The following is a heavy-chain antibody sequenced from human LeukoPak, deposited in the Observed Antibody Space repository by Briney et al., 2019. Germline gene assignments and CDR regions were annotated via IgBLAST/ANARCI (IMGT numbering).Heavy chain of an antibody. CDR3: ARGRSWGAARPLGK. D-gene: IGHD6-6*01. V-gene: IGHV4-34*01. Sequence: SETLSLTCAVYGGSFSGYYWSWIRQPPGKGLEWIGEINHSGSTNYNPFLKSRVTISVDTSKNQFSLKLSSVTAADTAVYYCARGRSWGAARPLGKWGQGTLVTVSS. CDR2: INHSGST. J-gene: IGHJ4*02. CDR1: GGSFSGYY.